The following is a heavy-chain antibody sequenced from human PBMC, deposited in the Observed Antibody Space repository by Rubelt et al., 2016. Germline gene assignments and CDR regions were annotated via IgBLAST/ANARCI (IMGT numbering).Heavy chain of an antibody. CDR2: IYYSGST. V-gene: IGHV4-61*05. Sequence: QLQLQESGPGLVKPSETLSLTCNVSGDSISGSSYYWGWIRQAPGKGLEWIGYIYYSGSTNYNPSLKSRVTISVDTSKNQFSLKLSSVTAADTAVYYCARTVGATGWFDPWGQGTLVTVSS. CDR3: ARTVGATGWFDP. D-gene: IGHD1-26*01. J-gene: IGHJ5*02. CDR1: GDSISGSSYY.